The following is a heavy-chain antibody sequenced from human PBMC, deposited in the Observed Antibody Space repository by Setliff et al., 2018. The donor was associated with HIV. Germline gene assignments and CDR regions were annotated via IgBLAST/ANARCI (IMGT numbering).Heavy chain of an antibody. CDR1: EITFRNFE. CDR2: ISNTGNTR. J-gene: IGHJ2*01. Sequence: GGSLRLSCTASEITFRNFEMNWVRQAPGRGLEWISCISNTGNTRHYADSVKGRFTVSRDNAKKSLFLEMNSLRAEDTALYLCARGENIVINGGWFFNLWGRGTLVTVS. D-gene: IGHD3-16*02. CDR3: ARGENIVINGGWFFNL. V-gene: IGHV3-48*03.